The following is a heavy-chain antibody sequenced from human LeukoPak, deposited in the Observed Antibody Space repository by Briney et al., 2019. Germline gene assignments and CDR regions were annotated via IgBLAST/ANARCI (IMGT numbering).Heavy chain of an antibody. CDR3: ARGWRGSSPFDY. CDR2: IYHSGST. D-gene: IGHD6-13*01. V-gene: IGHV4-30-2*01. J-gene: IGHJ4*02. Sequence: SQTLSLTCTVSGGSISSGGYYWSWIRQPPGKGLEWIGYIYHSGSTYYNPSLKSRVTISVDRSKNQFSLKLSSVTAADTAVYYCARGWRGSSPFDYWGQGTLVTVSS. CDR1: GGSISSGGYY.